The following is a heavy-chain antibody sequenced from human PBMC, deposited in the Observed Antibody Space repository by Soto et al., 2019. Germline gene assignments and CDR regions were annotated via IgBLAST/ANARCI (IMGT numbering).Heavy chain of an antibody. V-gene: IGHV3-30-3*01. J-gene: IGHJ4*02. D-gene: IGHD1-26*01. CDR1: GFTFSGYA. CDR2: ISYDGSKT. Sequence: QVQLVESGGGVVQPGRSLRLSCAASGFTFSGYAMHWVRQAPGKGLEWVAVISYDGSKTYQADSVKGRFTISRDNSKNTLYLQMNSLRAEDTAVYYCATENKNWELLYWGQGTLVTVSS. CDR3: ATENKNWELLY.